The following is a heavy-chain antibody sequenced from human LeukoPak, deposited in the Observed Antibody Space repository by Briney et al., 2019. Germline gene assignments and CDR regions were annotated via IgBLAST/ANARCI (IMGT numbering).Heavy chain of an antibody. CDR3: AKTPGYTTVTGHDY. Sequence: PPGGSLRLSCAASGFTFNSYAMSWVRQAPGKGLEWVSAISGSGGSTYYADSMRGRFTISRDNSKNTLYLQMNSLRAEDTAVYYCAKTPGYTTVTGHDYWGQGTLVTVSS. CDR1: GFTFNSYA. V-gene: IGHV3-23*01. D-gene: IGHD4-17*01. CDR2: ISGSGGST. J-gene: IGHJ4*02.